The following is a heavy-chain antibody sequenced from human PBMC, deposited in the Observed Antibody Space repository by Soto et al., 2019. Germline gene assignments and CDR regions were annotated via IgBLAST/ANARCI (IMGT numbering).Heavy chain of an antibody. CDR1: GFTFRTYG. CDR2: ISNNGINK. V-gene: IGHV3-30*18. Sequence: QVQLVESGVGAVQPGRSLRLSCAASGFTFRTYGMHWVRQAPGKGLEWLAVISNNGINKYYADSVKGRFTISRYNSRDTLFLQMNRPRAEDKAMYYCAKVIRADRTSSNFYSYSGLDFWGQGTTVTVS. CDR3: AKVIRADRTSSNFYSYSGLDF. D-gene: IGHD6-6*01. J-gene: IGHJ6*02.